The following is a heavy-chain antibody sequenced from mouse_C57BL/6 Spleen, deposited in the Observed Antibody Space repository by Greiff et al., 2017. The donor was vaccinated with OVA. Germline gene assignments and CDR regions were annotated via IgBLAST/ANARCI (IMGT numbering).Heavy chain of an antibody. V-gene: IGHV1-53*01. CDR3: ARSETYYYGRSYYAMDY. D-gene: IGHD1-1*01. CDR1: GYTFTSYW. J-gene: IGHJ4*01. Sequence: QVQLQQPGTELVKPGASVKLSCKASGYTFTSYWMHWVKQRPGQGLEWIGNINPSNGGTNYNEKFKSKATLTVDKSSSTAYMQLSSLTSEDSAVYYCARSETYYYGRSYYAMDYWGQGTSVTVSS. CDR2: INPSNGGT.